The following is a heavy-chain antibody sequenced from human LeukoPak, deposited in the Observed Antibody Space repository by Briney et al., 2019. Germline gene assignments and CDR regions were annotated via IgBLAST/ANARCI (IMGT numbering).Heavy chain of an antibody. CDR2: IYSGGST. V-gene: IGHV3-66*01. Sequence: GGSLGLSCAASGFTVSSNYMSWVRQPPGKGLEWVSVIYSGGSTYYADSVKGRFTISRDNSKNTLYLQMNSLRAEDTAVYYCARTLNTAMFYWGQGTLVTVSS. J-gene: IGHJ4*02. CDR3: ARTLNTAMFY. CDR1: GFTVSSNY. D-gene: IGHD5-18*01.